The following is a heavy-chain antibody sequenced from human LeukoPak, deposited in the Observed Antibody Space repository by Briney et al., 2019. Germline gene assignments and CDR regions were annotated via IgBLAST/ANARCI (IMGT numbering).Heavy chain of an antibody. Sequence: GGSLRLSCAASGFSFSQYAMSWVRQAPGKGLEWVSAISGSGGSTYYADSVRGRFTISRDNSKNTLYLQMNSLRAEDTAVYYCAKDRLYDSSGYYFPLGSWGQGTLVSVSS. V-gene: IGHV3-23*01. CDR2: ISGSGGST. J-gene: IGHJ4*02. CDR1: GFSFSQYA. CDR3: AKDRLYDSSGYYFPLGS. D-gene: IGHD3-22*01.